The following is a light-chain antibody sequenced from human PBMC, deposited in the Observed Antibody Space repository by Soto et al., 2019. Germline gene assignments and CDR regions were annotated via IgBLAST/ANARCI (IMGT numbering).Light chain of an antibody. J-gene: IGKJ5*01. Sequence: ETVMTQSPATLSVSPGERATLSCRASQSVGSRVAWYQQKFGQPPRLLIYETSTRANGIPARFSGSGSGTDFTLSISSLQPGDVGIYSCQQYHTWPPITFGQGTRLEIK. V-gene: IGKV3-15*01. CDR1: QSVGSR. CDR3: QQYHTWPPIT. CDR2: ETS.